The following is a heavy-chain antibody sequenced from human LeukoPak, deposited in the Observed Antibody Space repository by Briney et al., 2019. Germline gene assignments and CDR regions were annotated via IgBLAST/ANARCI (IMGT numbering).Heavy chain of an antibody. Sequence: GESLQISCKGSGSCFTSYWIGWVRAMPGKGLEWMGIIYPSDSDTRDSPSFQGQVTLSADTSISTAYLQWSSLKASDTAMYYCARSAILGNWGDFDYWGQGTLVTVSS. V-gene: IGHV5-51*01. CDR3: ARSAILGNWGDFDY. J-gene: IGHJ4*02. D-gene: IGHD7-27*01. CDR1: GSCFTSYW. CDR2: IYPSDSDT.